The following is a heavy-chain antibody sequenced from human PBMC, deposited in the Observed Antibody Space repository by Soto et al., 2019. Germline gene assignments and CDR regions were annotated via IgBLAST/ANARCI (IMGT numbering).Heavy chain of an antibody. Sequence: QVHLVQSGAEVKKAGASVKVSCKSSGYTFTSYGITWVRQAPGQGLEWMGWISAHNGKTVYAQRLQGRVTVTRDTPTSTAYMELRSLRSDDTAVYYCARGRYGDYCGQGALVTVSS. CDR2: ISAHNGKT. J-gene: IGHJ4*02. V-gene: IGHV1-18*01. CDR3: ARGRYGDY. CDR1: GYTFTSYG. D-gene: IGHD1-1*01.